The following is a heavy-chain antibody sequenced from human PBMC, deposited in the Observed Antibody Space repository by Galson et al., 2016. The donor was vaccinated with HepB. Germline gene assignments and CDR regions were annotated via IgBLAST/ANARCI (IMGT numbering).Heavy chain of an antibody. D-gene: IGHD2-8*02. J-gene: IGHJ5*02. CDR3: TRGQLYRGLDWFDP. CDR1: GFTFGDYA. Sequence: SLRLSCAASGFTFGDYAMSWFRQAPGKGLEWVGFIRSKAYGGTTEYAASVKGRVTISRDYSTSIAHLQMNRLKTEDTAVYYCTRGQLYRGLDWFDPWGQGTLVTVSS. CDR2: IRSKAYGGTT. V-gene: IGHV3-49*03.